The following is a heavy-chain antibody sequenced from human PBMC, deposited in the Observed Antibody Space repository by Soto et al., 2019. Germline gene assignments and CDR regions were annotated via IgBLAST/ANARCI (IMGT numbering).Heavy chain of an antibody. CDR3: ARRFPVDTAMVRYYYYGMDV. V-gene: IGHV5-10-1*01. J-gene: IGHJ6*02. D-gene: IGHD5-18*01. CDR2: TDPSDSYT. CDR1: GYSFTSYW. Sequence: GESLKISCKGSGYSFTSYWISWVRQMPGKGLEWMGRTDPSDSYTNYSPSFQGHVTISADKSISTAYLQWSSLKASDTAMYYCARRFPVDTAMVRYYYYGMDVWGQGTTVTAP.